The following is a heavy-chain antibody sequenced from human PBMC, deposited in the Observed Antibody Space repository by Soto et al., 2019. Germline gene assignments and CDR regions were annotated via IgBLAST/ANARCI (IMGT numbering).Heavy chain of an antibody. Sequence: QVQLVQSGAEVKKPGASVKVSCKASGYTFTSYGISWVRQAPGQGLEWMGWISAYNGNTNYAQKLQGRVTMTTDTSTSTAYMELRSLGSDDTAVYYCAREVQADYDFWSGYPFGGMDVWGQGTTVTVSS. CDR1: GYTFTSYG. CDR3: AREVQADYDFWSGYPFGGMDV. V-gene: IGHV1-18*01. J-gene: IGHJ6*02. CDR2: ISAYNGNT. D-gene: IGHD3-3*01.